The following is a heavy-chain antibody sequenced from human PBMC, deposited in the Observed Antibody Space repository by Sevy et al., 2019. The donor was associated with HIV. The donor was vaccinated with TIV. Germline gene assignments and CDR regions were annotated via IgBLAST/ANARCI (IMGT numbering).Heavy chain of an antibody. CDR2: ISYEESTQ. Sequence: GGSLRLSCEVSGFTLSTHVMYWVRQAPGKGLEWVAGISYEESTQYYGDSVKGRFTVSRDNSKNTLFLQMHSLRPEDTAVDYCAKDPRPYDDNVEGFDFWGQGTLVTVSS. J-gene: IGHJ4*02. D-gene: IGHD3-3*01. V-gene: IGHV3-30*18. CDR1: GFTLSTHV. CDR3: AKDPRPYDDNVEGFDF.